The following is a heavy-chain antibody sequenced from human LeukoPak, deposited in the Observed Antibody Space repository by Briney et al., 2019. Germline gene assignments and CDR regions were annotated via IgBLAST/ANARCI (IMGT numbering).Heavy chain of an antibody. Sequence: GGSLRLSCAASGFTFSSYGIHWVRQAPGKGLEWVAFIRYDGSNKYYADSVKGRFTISRDNSKNTLYLQMNSLRAEDTAVYYCARDLLVRGYSYGYLDVWGKGTTVTVSS. V-gene: IGHV3-30*02. D-gene: IGHD5-18*01. J-gene: IGHJ6*03. CDR1: GFTFSSYG. CDR3: ARDLLVRGYSYGYLDV. CDR2: IRYDGSNK.